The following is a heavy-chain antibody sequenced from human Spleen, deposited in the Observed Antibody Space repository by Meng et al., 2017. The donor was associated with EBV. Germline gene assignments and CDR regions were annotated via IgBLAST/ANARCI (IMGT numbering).Heavy chain of an antibody. CDR1: GYTFSTSA. CDR3: ASYTSKGYAIDY. V-gene: IGHV1-3*01. CDR2: IYAGDGST. D-gene: IGHD5-12*01. Sequence: QGQLVRSGVEVKKPGASVKLSCKASGYTFSTSAMHWVRQAPGQRLEWMGWIYAGDGSTKYSQRLQDRVTITRDTSASTSYMELSSLGSEDTAVYYCASYTSKGYAIDYWGRGTLVTVSS. J-gene: IGHJ4*02.